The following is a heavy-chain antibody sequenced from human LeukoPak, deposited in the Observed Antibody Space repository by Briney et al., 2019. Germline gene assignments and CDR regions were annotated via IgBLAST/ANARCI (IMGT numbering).Heavy chain of an antibody. J-gene: IGHJ4*02. CDR3: ARVHSGYDFGNHKYYYFDY. Sequence: SETLSLTCTVSGGSISNYYWSWIRQPPGKGLEWIGYIYYRGSTNYNPSLKSRVTISVDTSKNQFSLKLSSVTAADTAVYYCARVHSGYDFGNHKYYYFDYWGQGTLVTVSS. CDR1: GGSISNYY. CDR2: IYYRGST. V-gene: IGHV4-59*08. D-gene: IGHD5-12*01.